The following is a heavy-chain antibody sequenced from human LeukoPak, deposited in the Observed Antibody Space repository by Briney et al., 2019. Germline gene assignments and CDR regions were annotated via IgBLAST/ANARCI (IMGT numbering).Heavy chain of an antibody. CDR1: GFTFGDYA. Sequence: PGRSLRLSCAASGFTFGDYAMHWVRQAPGKGLEWVSGISWDTNSIGYADSVKGRFTISRDNAKNSLYLQMNRLRAEDTALYYCAKANPGIDGYHRHFDYWGQGTLVTVSS. CDR3: AKANPGIDGYHRHFDY. J-gene: IGHJ4*02. D-gene: IGHD5-24*01. V-gene: IGHV3-9*01. CDR2: ISWDTNSI.